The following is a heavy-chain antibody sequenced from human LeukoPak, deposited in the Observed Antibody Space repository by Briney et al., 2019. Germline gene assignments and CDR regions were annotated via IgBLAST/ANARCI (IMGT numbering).Heavy chain of an antibody. Sequence: PSETLSLTCTVSGGSISSYYWSWLRQPPGKGLEWIGYIYYSGSTNYNPSLKSRVTISVDTSKNQFSLKLSSVTAADTAVYYCAREGIAAAGPFFDYWGQGTLVTVS. CDR1: GGSISSYY. V-gene: IGHV4-59*12. CDR3: AREGIAAAGPFFDY. D-gene: IGHD6-13*01. J-gene: IGHJ4*02. CDR2: IYYSGST.